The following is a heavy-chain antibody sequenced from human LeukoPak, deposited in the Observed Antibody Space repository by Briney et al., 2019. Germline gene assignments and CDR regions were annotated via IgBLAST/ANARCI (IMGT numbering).Heavy chain of an antibody. V-gene: IGHV3-53*01. CDR3: ARDPGSSGWYRTG. J-gene: IGHJ4*02. Sequence: GGSLRLSCAASGFTVSSNYMSWVRQAPGKGLEWVSVIYSGGSTYYADSVKGRFTISRDNSKNTLYLQMNSLRAEDPAVYYCARDPGSSGWYRTGWGQGTLVTVSS. CDR2: IYSGGST. D-gene: IGHD6-19*01. CDR1: GFTVSSNY.